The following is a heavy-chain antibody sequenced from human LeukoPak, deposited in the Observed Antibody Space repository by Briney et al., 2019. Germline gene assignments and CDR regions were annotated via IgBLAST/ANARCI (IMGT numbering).Heavy chain of an antibody. D-gene: IGHD1-1*01. CDR2: IYHSGST. CDR3: ATNWSDFDY. V-gene: IGHV4-38-2*02. J-gene: IGHJ4*02. Sequence: SETLSLTCTVSGYSISSGYYWGWIRQPPGKGLEWIGSIYHSGSTYYTPSPKSRVTISVDTSKNQLSLRLSSVTAADTAVYYCATNWSDFDYWGPGTLVTVSS. CDR1: GYSISSGYY.